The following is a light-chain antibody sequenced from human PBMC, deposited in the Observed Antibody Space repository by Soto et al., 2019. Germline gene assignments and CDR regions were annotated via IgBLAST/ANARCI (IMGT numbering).Light chain of an antibody. CDR1: QSISSW. Sequence: DIPMTQSPSTLSASVGDIVTITCRASQSISSWLAWYQQKPGKAPKLLIYDASSLESGVPSRFSGSGSGTEFTLTISSLQPDDFATYFCQQYDSYRTFGQGTKVDIK. CDR3: QQYDSYRT. J-gene: IGKJ1*01. CDR2: DAS. V-gene: IGKV1-5*01.